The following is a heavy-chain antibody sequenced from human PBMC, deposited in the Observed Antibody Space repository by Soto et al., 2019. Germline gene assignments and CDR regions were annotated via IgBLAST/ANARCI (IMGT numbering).Heavy chain of an antibody. V-gene: IGHV3-30*18. CDR2: ISYDGIYE. J-gene: IGHJ3*02. CDR1: GFAFSDYG. Sequence: QVQLVESGGGVVQPGKSLRLSCAASGFAFSDYGMHWVRQTQGKGLEWVALISYDGIYEYYADSVKGRFTLSRYNYKNTLYLQMNILSTGDTAIYYCANDGAGIAVTGHETFEIWGQGTMVTVSS. CDR3: ANDGAGIAVTGHETFEI. D-gene: IGHD6-19*01.